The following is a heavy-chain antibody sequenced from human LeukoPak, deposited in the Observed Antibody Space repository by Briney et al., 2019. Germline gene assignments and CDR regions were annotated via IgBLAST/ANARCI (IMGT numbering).Heavy chain of an antibody. V-gene: IGHV1-69*13. D-gene: IGHD5-12*01. CDR1: GGTFSSYA. CDR2: IIPIFGTA. CDR3: ARLNSGYDFPYLDY. Sequence: GASVTVSCKASGGTFSSYAISWVRQAPGQGLEWMGGIIPIFGTANYAQKFQGRVTITADESTSTAYMELSSLRSEDTAVYYCARLNSGYDFPYLDYWGQGTLVTVSS. J-gene: IGHJ4*02.